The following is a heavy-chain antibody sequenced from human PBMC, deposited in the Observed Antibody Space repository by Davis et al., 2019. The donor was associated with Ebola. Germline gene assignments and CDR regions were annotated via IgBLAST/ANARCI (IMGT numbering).Heavy chain of an antibody. CDR2: IYYSGSP. CDR3: ARPWYSGTYYDAYDI. J-gene: IGHJ3*02. V-gene: IGHV4-59*08. CDR1: GGSISSYY. Sequence: SETLSLTCTVSGGSISSYYWSWIRPPPGKGLEWNGYIYYSGSPNYNPSLRSRVTISVDTSRNQFSLKLSSATAADTAVYYCARPWYSGTYYDAYDIWGQGTMVAVSS. D-gene: IGHD1-26*01.